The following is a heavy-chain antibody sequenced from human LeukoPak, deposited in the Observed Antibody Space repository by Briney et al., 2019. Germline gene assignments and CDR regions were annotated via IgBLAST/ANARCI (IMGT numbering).Heavy chain of an antibody. D-gene: IGHD6-19*01. V-gene: IGHV3-23*01. J-gene: IGHJ4*02. Sequence: GGSLRLSCAASGFTFSSYAMSWVRQAPEKGLEWVSAISGSGGSTYYADSVKGRFTISRDNSKNTLYLQMNSLRAEDTAVYYCAKNRGIAVAAYFDYWGQGTLVTVSS. CDR3: AKNRGIAVAAYFDY. CDR2: ISGSGGST. CDR1: GFTFSSYA.